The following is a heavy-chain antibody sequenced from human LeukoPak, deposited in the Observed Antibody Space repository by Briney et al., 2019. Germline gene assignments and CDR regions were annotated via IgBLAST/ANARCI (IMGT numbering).Heavy chain of an antibody. CDR1: GFTFSSYS. D-gene: IGHD5-12*01. CDR2: ISSSSSYI. CDR3: ARGEDSDYGSDY. Sequence: AGGSLRLSCAASGFTFSSYSMNWVRQAPGKGLEWVSSISSSSSYIYYADSVKGRFTISRDNAKNSVYLQMNSLRAEDTAVYYCARGEDSDYGSDYWGQGTLVTVSS. J-gene: IGHJ4*02. V-gene: IGHV3-21*01.